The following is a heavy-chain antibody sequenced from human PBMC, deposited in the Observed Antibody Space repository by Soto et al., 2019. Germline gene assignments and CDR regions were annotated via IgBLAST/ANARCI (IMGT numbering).Heavy chain of an antibody. CDR2: INPNSGGT. J-gene: IGHJ6*02. CDR3: AREAHLDCSGGSCYYYGMDV. V-gene: IGHV1-2*04. Sequence: QVQLVQSGAEVKKPGASVKVSCKASGYTFTGYYMHWVRQAPGQGLEWMGWINPNSGGTNYAQKFQGWVTMTRDTSISTAYMELGRLRSDDTAVYYCAREAHLDCSGGSCYYYGMDVWGQGTTVTVSS. CDR1: GYTFTGYY. D-gene: IGHD2-15*01.